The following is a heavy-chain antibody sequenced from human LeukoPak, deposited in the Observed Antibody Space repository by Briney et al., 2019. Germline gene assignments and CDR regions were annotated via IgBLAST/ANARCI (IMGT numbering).Heavy chain of an antibody. Sequence: GGSLRLSCAASGFTFSSYSMNWVRQAPGKGLEWVSSISSSSSYIYYADSVKGRFTISRDNSKNTVYLQMNSLRADDTALYYCARTYSSSSHSPFDYWGQGTLVTVSS. J-gene: IGHJ4*02. CDR3: ARTYSSSSHSPFDY. CDR2: ISSSSSYI. CDR1: GFTFSSYS. D-gene: IGHD6-13*01. V-gene: IGHV3-21*04.